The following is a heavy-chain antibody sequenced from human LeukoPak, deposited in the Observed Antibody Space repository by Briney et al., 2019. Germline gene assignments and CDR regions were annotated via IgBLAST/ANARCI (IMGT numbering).Heavy chain of an antibody. CDR3: ARARWQLVPYFDS. J-gene: IGHJ4*02. Sequence: ASVKVSCKASGYTFTDYYMHWVRQATGQGLEWMGWINPNSSGTNFAQKFQGRVAMTRDTSISTAYLELGSLRSDDTAVYFCARARWQLVPYFDSWGQGTLVTVSS. D-gene: IGHD6-6*01. V-gene: IGHV1-2*02. CDR2: INPNSSGT. CDR1: GYTFTDYY.